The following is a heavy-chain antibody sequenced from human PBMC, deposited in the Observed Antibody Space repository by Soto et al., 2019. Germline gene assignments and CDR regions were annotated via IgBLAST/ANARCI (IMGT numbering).Heavy chain of an antibody. CDR2: IYPGDSDT. CDR1: GYSFTSFW. D-gene: IGHD1-26*01. J-gene: IGHJ3*02. CDR3: ARADILSGSYYAFDI. V-gene: IGHV5-51*01. Sequence: EVQLVQSGAEVKKPGESLKISCKGSGYSFTSFWIGWVRQMPGKGLEWMGIIYPGDSDTRYSPSFQGQVTISADKSISTAYLQWSSLKASDTAMYYCARADILSGSYYAFDIWGQGTMVTVSS.